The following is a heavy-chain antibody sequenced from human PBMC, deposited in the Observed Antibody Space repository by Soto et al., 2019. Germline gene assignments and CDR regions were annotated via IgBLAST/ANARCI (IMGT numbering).Heavy chain of an antibody. CDR1: GFIFSNYG. CDR2: IWYDGRKR. CDR3: SWAGVAAYTMDV. J-gene: IGHJ6*02. V-gene: IGHV3-33*01. Sequence: QVQVVESGGGVVQPGRSLRLSCAASGFIFSNYGMNWVRQAPGKGLEWVAVIWYDGRKREYSDSVNGRFTISRDDSNNTVDLQMNSLSVEDTAVYCCSWAGVAAYTMDVWGQGTTVIVSS. D-gene: IGHD2-15*01.